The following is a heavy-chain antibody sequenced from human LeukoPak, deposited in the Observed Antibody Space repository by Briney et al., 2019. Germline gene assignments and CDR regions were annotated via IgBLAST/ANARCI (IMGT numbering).Heavy chain of an antibody. Sequence: GGSLRLSCAASGFRNNNYVMSWVRQAPGKGPEWVSVLFVGGVSSFYADSVKGRFTISGDSSGNILYLEMNGLRAEDTAVYYCAKFWYQLLYLDYWGQGTLVTVSP. V-gene: IGHV3-23*01. J-gene: IGHJ4*02. CDR3: AKFWYQLLYLDY. CDR2: LFVGGVSS. CDR1: GFRNNNYV. D-gene: IGHD2-2*02.